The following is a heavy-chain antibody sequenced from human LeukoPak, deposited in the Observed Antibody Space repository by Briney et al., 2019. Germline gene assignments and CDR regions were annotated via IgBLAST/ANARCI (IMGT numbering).Heavy chain of an antibody. CDR2: ISISSNYI. CDR3: ARDLSGVAGYTYGRGIDY. J-gene: IGHJ4*02. D-gene: IGHD5-18*01. CDR1: GFTFSRYS. V-gene: IGHV3-21*01. Sequence: GGSLRLSCAASGFTFSRYSMNWVRQAPGKGLEWVSSISISSNYIYYTDSAKGRFTISRDNAKNSLYLQMNSLRAEDTAVYYCARDLSGVAGYTYGRGIDYWGQGTLVTVSS.